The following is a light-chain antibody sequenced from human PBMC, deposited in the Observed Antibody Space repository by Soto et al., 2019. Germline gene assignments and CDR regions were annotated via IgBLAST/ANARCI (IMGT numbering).Light chain of an antibody. CDR2: AAS. Sequence: RQSPATLSASEGERATISCRASQSVSSSLAWYQQKPGQAPRLLIYAASTMPAGIPSRFSGSGSGTDLTLTSSSLQPDDFAICHCNHSKSSPLTFGGGTNVDIK. J-gene: IGKJ4*01. CDR1: QSVSSS. CDR3: NHSKSSPLT. V-gene: IGKV3D-15*01.